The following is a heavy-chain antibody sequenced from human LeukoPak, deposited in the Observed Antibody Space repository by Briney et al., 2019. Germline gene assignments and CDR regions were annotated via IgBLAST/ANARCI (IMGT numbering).Heavy chain of an antibody. CDR2: ISAYNGNT. CDR1: GYTFTSYG. D-gene: IGHD3-10*01. Sequence: ASVKVSCKASGYTFTSYGISWVRQAPGQGLEWMGWISAYNGNTNYAHKLQGRVTMTTDTSTSTAYMELRSLRSDDTAVYYCEVGLGSGSLAGPTWFDPWGQGTLVTVSS. V-gene: IGHV1-18*01. J-gene: IGHJ5*02. CDR3: EVGLGSGSLAGPTWFDP.